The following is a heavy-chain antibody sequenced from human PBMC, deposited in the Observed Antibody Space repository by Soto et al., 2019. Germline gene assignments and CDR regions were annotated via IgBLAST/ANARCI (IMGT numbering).Heavy chain of an antibody. Sequence: GGSLRLSCAASGFTVSSNYMSWVRQAPGKGLEWVSVIYSGGSTYYADSVKGRFTISRDNSKNTLYLQMNSLRAEDTAVYYCARDKHSSSWNYGMDVWGQGTTVTVSS. J-gene: IGHJ6*02. CDR3: ARDKHSSSWNYGMDV. V-gene: IGHV3-53*01. CDR1: GFTVSSNY. CDR2: IYSGGST. D-gene: IGHD6-13*01.